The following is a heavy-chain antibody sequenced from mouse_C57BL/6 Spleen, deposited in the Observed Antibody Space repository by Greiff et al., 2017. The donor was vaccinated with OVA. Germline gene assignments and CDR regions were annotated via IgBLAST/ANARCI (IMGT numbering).Heavy chain of an antibody. CDR3: AREIYDGYYVDYCDY. J-gene: IGHJ2*01. CDR2: IGPGSGST. Sequence: QVQLQQSGAELVKPGASVKISCKASGYTFTDYYINWVKQRPGQGLEWIGKIGPGSGSTYYNEKFKGKATLTADKSSSTAYMQRSSLTSEDSAVYFCAREIYDGYYVDYCDYWGQGTTLTVSS. D-gene: IGHD2-3*01. V-gene: IGHV1-77*01. CDR1: GYTFTDYY.